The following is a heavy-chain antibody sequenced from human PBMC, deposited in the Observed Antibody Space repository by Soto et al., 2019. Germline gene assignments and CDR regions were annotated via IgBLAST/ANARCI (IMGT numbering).Heavy chain of an antibody. CDR1: GCSISSYY. V-gene: IGHV4-59*01. CDR3: ATGRFSAMIRGVIMFDP. J-gene: IGHJ5*02. D-gene: IGHD3-10*01. CDR2: IHYSGST. Sequence: PSETLSLTCTISGCSISSYYWNWIRQPPGKGLEWIGYIHYSGSTNYNPSLKSRVTISVDTSNNQFSLKLSSVTAADTAVYYCATGRFSAMIRGVIMFDPWGQGTLVTVSS.